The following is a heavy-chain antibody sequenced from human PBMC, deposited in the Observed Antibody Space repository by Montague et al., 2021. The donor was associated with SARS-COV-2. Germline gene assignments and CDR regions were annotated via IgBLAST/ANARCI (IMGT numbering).Heavy chain of an antibody. CDR2: IYYIGST. Sequence: SETLSLTCTVSGGSISSYYWSWIRQPPVKGLEGIGYIYYIGSTNYNPSLKSRVTRSVDTSKNQFSLKLSSVTAANTAVYYCARVGAYGDYPTPPTFDYWGQGTLVTVSS. J-gene: IGHJ4*02. CDR3: ARVGAYGDYPTPPTFDY. D-gene: IGHD4-17*01. V-gene: IGHV4-59*01. CDR1: GGSISSYY.